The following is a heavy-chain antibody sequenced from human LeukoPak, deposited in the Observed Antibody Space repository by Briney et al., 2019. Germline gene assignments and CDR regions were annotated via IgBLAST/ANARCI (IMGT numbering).Heavy chain of an antibody. CDR3: ARRVRRGFGVWADAFDI. V-gene: IGHV1-2*02. D-gene: IGHD3-10*01. CDR2: INPNSGGT. J-gene: IGHJ3*02. CDR1: GYTFCGYY. Sequence: ASVKVSCKASGYTFCGYYMHWVRQAPGQGVEWMGWINPNSGGTNYAKKCPGRVTMTRDTSISTAYMKLSRLRSDDTAGYYCARRVRRGFGVWADAFDIWGQGTMVTVSS.